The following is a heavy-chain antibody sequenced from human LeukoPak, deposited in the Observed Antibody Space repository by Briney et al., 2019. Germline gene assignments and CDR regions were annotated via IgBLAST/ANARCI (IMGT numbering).Heavy chain of an antibody. J-gene: IGHJ4*02. Sequence: PGGSLRLSCAASGFTFSSYGMHWVRQAPGKGLEWVAVIWYDGSNKYYADSVKGRFTISRDNSKNTLYLQMNSLRAEDTAIYYCAKDLIAYSYGYSGRSSFDYWGQGTLVTVSS. D-gene: IGHD5-18*01. CDR3: AKDLIAYSYGYSGRSSFDY. V-gene: IGHV3-33*06. CDR1: GFTFSSYG. CDR2: IWYDGSNK.